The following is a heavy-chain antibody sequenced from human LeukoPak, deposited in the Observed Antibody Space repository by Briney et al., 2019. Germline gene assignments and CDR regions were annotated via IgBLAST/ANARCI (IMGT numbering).Heavy chain of an antibody. J-gene: IGHJ3*02. V-gene: IGHV4-59*12. CDR1: GGSIRSYY. CDR3: ARDLAAAGLANAFDI. CDR2: IYYSGST. Sequence: SETLSLTCTVSGGSIRSYYWSWIRQSPGKGLEWIGYIYYSGSTNYNPSLKSRVTMSVDTSKNQFSLKLSSVTAADTAVYYCARDLAAAGLANAFDIWGQGTMVTVSS. D-gene: IGHD6-13*01.